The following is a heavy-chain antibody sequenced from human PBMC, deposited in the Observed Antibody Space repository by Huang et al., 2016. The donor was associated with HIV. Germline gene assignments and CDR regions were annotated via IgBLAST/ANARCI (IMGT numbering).Heavy chain of an antibody. CDR3: VRGPRYVSADWYARLRNYWFFDL. Sequence: QQQLQQWGAGLLKPSETLSLTCAVYGGSFTNYYWGWIRQPPGKGLEWLGDINNGGSTQYSPSLKSRSTISLDTSKNQVSLKLTSVSAADTAVYYCVRGPRYVSADWYARLRNYWFFDLWGRGSLVSVSS. CDR2: INNGGST. D-gene: IGHD3-9*01. CDR1: GGSFTNYY. V-gene: IGHV4-34*01. J-gene: IGHJ2*01.